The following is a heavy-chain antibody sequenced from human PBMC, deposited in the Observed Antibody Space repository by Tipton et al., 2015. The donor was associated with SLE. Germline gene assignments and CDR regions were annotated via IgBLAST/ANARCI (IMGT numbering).Heavy chain of an antibody. Sequence: GLVKPSGTLSLTCTVSGGSINSYYWSWIRQPPGKGLEWIGYIYYRGSTIYNPSLKSRVTISVDTSKNQFSLKLNSVTAADTAVYYCAGDYDSGSYRFDFWGQGTLVTVSS. CDR2: IYYRGST. V-gene: IGHV4-59*01. D-gene: IGHD3-10*01. CDR1: GGSINSYY. CDR3: AGDYDSGSYRFDF. J-gene: IGHJ4*02.